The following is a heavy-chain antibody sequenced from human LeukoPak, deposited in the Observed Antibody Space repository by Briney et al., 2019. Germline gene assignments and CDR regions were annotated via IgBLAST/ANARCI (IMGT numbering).Heavy chain of an antibody. Sequence: QPGRSLRLSCAASGFTFDDYAMHWFRQAPGKGLEWVSGISWNSGSIGYADSVKGRFTISRDNTKNSLYLQMNSLRAEDTALYYCAKDVGIAAAGLFDYWGQGTLVTVSS. CDR2: ISWNSGSI. CDR3: AKDVGIAAAGLFDY. J-gene: IGHJ4*02. CDR1: GFTFDDYA. D-gene: IGHD6-13*01. V-gene: IGHV3-9*01.